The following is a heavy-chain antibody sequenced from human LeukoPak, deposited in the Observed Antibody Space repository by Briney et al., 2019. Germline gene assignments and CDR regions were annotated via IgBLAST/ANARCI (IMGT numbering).Heavy chain of an antibody. CDR3: ARDAMATSQGLDY. J-gene: IGHJ4*02. V-gene: IGHV4-39*07. D-gene: IGHD5-24*01. CDR1: GGSISSSSYY. CDR2: IYYSGST. Sequence: SETLSLTCTVSGGSISSSSYYWGWIRQPPGKGLGWIGSIYYSGSTYYNPSLKSRVTISVDTSKNQFSLKLSSVTAADTAVYYCARDAMATSQGLDYWGQGTLVTVSS.